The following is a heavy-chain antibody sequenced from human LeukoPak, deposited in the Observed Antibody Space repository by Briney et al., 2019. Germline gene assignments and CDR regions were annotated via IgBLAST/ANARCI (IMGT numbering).Heavy chain of an antibody. Sequence: PGGSLRLSXAASGFTFSSYAMSWVRQAPGKGLEWVSAISGSGGSTYYADSVKGRFTISRDNSKNTLYLQMNSLRAEDTAVYYCAKGGVLLWFGGNDYWGQGTLVTVSS. D-gene: IGHD3-10*01. CDR3: AKGGVLLWFGGNDY. V-gene: IGHV3-23*01. CDR2: ISGSGGST. CDR1: GFTFSSYA. J-gene: IGHJ4*02.